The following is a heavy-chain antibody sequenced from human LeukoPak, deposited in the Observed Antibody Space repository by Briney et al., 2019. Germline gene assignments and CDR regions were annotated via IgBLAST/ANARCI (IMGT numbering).Heavy chain of an antibody. J-gene: IGHJ4*02. Sequence: PSETLSLTCAVSGGSFSSYYWSWIRQPPGKGLQWIGYIYYSGSTNYNPSLKSRVTISVDTSKNQLSLKVSSVTAADTAVYYCARAAGTYYYDTSGYYRPDHYFDYWGQGTLVTVSS. CDR3: ARAAGTYYYDTSGYYRPDHYFDY. V-gene: IGHV4-59*01. CDR1: GGSFSSYY. CDR2: IYYSGST. D-gene: IGHD3-22*01.